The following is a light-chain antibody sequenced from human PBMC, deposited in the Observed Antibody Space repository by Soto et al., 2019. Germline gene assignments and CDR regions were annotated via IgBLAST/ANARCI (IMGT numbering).Light chain of an antibody. CDR1: QDIGSF. CDR2: TAS. V-gene: IGKV1-8*01. Sequence: ATRMTQSPSSLSASTGDRVTIACRASQDIGSFLAWYQQRPGRAPKLLIYTASTLQSGVPSRFSGSGSGTDFTLTIAGLQSEDFATYYCQQYYNSPLTFGGGTKVEIK. CDR3: QQYYNSPLT. J-gene: IGKJ4*01.